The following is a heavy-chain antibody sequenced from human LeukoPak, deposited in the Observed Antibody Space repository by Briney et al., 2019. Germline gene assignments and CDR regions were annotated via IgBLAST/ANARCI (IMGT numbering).Heavy chain of an antibody. J-gene: IGHJ4*02. V-gene: IGHV4-39*01. CDR2: IYYSGSA. CDR1: GCSISSSSYY. D-gene: IGHD5-18*01. CDR3: ASHAADTAMDPVDY. Sequence: PSETLSLTCTVAGCSISSSSYYWGWIRQPPGKGLEWIASIYYSGSAYYNPSLKSRVTIPVDTSKHQFSLKLSSVTAADTAVYYCASHAADTAMDPVDYWGQGTLVTVSS.